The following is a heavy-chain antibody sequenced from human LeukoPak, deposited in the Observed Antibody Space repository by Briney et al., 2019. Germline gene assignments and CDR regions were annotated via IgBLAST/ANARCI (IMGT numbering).Heavy chain of an antibody. Sequence: SETLSLTCTVSGDSISSSSYYWGWIRQPPGKGLEWIGTIFYSGDTYYNPSLKSRITISVDTSKNQFSLKLSSVTAADTAVYYCARLMTTVTILYFDYWGQGTLVTVSS. V-gene: IGHV4-39*01. CDR3: ARLMTTVTILYFDY. CDR2: IFYSGDT. J-gene: IGHJ4*02. D-gene: IGHD4-17*01. CDR1: GDSISSSSYY.